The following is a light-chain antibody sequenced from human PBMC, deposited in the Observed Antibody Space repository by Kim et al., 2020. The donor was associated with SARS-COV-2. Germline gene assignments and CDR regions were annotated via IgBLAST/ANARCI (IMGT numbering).Light chain of an antibody. CDR3: LQSLLRPIT. CDR1: QSLLYSDGKTY. V-gene: IGKV2D-29*01. Sequence: PASISCKSSQSLLYSDGKTYLSWYLQKPGQPPQLLIYEASKRFSGVPDRFSGSGSGTDFALKISRVEAEDVGVYYCLQSLLRPITFGGGTKLEI. CDR2: EAS. J-gene: IGKJ4*01.